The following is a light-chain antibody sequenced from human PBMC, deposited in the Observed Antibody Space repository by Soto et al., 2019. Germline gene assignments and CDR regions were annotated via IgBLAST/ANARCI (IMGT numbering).Light chain of an antibody. Sequence: EKVMTQSRGTLSLSPREGANLXCRSSQRISSNLAWYQQKPGQAPRLLIYGASTRATGIPARFSGSGSGTEFTLTISSLQSEDFAVYYCQQYHTWPPWTFGQGTKVDIK. J-gene: IGKJ1*01. CDR2: GAS. CDR3: QQYHTWPPWT. CDR1: QRISSN. V-gene: IGKV3-15*01.